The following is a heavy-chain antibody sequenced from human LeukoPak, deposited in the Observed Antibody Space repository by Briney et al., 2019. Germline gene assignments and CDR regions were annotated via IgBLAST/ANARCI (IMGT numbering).Heavy chain of an antibody. D-gene: IGHD4/OR15-4a*01. CDR2: VIQSGST. CDR1: GGPFSAYY. V-gene: IGHV4-34*01. J-gene: IGHJ4*02. Sequence: PSETLSLTCAVYGGPFSAYYWSWIRQPPGEGLEWIGEVIQSGSTNYNPSLESRVTISVDTSKNQFSLKLSSATAADTAVYYCARGRGPNLDYWGQGTLVTVSS. CDR3: ARGRGPNLDY.